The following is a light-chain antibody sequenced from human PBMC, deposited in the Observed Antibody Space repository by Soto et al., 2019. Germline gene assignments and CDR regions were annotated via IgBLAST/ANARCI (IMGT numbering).Light chain of an antibody. CDR1: SSDVVGYNY. Sequence: QSVLTQPASVSWAPGQSINISCTGTSSDVVGYNYVSWYQHHPGKAPKLIIYDVSNRPSGVSNPFSGSKSGNTASLTISGLQPEDEADYYCSSYTTSNTRQIVFVTGTKVTVL. V-gene: IGLV2-14*03. J-gene: IGLJ1*01. CDR3: SSYTTSNTRQIV. CDR2: DVS.